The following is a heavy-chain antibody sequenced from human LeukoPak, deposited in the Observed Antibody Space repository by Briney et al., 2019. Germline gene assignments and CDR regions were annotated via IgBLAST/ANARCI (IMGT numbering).Heavy chain of an antibody. J-gene: IGHJ4*02. CDR1: GFTDSSNY. D-gene: IGHD3-10*01. CDR3: ASATLWFGELLD. CDR2: SYSGGST. V-gene: IGHV3-53*01. Sequence: GGSLRLSCAASGFTDSSNYMRWVTQAPGKGLEWVSVSYSGGSTYYADSVKGRFTISRDNSKNTLYLQVNSLRAEDTAVYYCASATLWFGELLDWGQGTLVTVSS.